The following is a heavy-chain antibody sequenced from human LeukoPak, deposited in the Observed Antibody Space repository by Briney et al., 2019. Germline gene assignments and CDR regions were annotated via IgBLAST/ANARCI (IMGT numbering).Heavy chain of an antibody. CDR1: GFTFYDYA. CDR2: IRSKAYGGTT. D-gene: IGHD4-23*01. V-gene: IGHV3-49*04. Sequence: PGGSLRLSCTTSGFTFYDYAMSWVRQAPGKGLEWVGFIRSKAYGGTTEYAASVKGRFTISRDDSKSIAYLQMNSLKTEDTALYYCTRGSYGGNIPSPFDSWGQGTLVAVSS. CDR3: TRGSYGGNIPSPFDS. J-gene: IGHJ4*02.